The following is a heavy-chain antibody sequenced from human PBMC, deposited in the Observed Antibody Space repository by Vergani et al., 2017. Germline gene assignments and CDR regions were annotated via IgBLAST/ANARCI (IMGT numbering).Heavy chain of an antibody. Sequence: QVQLQESGPGLVKPSETLSLTCSVSGDSMNTYDWTWIRQPPGKGLEWIGYIYDSGDTKYNPSLKSRVTMSLDTSKNQFSLKLSSVTAADSAVYYCARHDSGHYDSSYYGLDVWGQGTTVTVSS. J-gene: IGHJ6*02. D-gene: IGHD3-16*01. CDR1: GDSMNTYD. CDR3: ARHDSGHYDSSYYGLDV. CDR2: IYDSGDT. V-gene: IGHV4-59*08.